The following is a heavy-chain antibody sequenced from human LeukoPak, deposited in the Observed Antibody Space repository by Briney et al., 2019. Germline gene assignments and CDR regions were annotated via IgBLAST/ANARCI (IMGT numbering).Heavy chain of an antibody. Sequence: GGSLRLSCAASGFTFGTYAMHWVRQAPGKGLEWLAIISSDENTQYYADSVKGRFTISRDNSRNTLYLQMSSLSGDDTAMYYCAKPDCTTICCYTLPYWGQGTPVTVSS. V-gene: IGHV3-30*04. D-gene: IGHD3-3*01. CDR2: ISSDENTQ. CDR3: AKPDCTTICCYTLPY. CDR1: GFTFGTYA. J-gene: IGHJ4*02.